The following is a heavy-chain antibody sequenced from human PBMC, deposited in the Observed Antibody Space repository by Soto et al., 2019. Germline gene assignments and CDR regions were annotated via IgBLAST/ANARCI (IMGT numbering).Heavy chain of an antibody. CDR3: ARTHYDYIWGSYRSFDY. CDR2: IYSGGST. CDR1: GFTVSSNY. Sequence: ESGGGLVQPGGSLRLSCAASGFTVSSNYMSWVRQAPGKGLEWVSVIYSGGSTYYADSVKGRFTISRDNSKNTLYLQMNSLRAEDTAVYYCARTHYDYIWGSYRSFDYWGQGTLVTVSS. V-gene: IGHV3-66*01. J-gene: IGHJ4*02. D-gene: IGHD3-16*02.